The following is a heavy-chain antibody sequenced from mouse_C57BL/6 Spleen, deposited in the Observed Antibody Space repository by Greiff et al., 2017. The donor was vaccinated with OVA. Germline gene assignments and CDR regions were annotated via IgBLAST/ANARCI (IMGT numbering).Heavy chain of an antibody. D-gene: IGHD1-1*01. Sequence: QVHVKQSGAELVRPGTSVKVSCKASGYAFTNYLIEWVKQRPGQGLEWIGVINPGSGGTNYNEKFKGKATLTADKSSSTAYMQLSSLTSEDSAVYFCAREADYGSSYAMDYWGQGTSVTVSS. V-gene: IGHV1-54*01. J-gene: IGHJ4*01. CDR2: INPGSGGT. CDR1: GYAFTNYL. CDR3: AREADYGSSYAMDY.